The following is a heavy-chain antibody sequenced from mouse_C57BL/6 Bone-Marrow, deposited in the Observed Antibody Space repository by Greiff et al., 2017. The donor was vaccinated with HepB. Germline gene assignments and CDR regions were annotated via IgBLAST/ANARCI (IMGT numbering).Heavy chain of an antibody. V-gene: IGHV7-3*01. Sequence: EVKVVESGGGLVQPGGSLSLSCAASGFTFTDYYMSWVRQPPGKALEWLGFIRNKANGYTTEYSASVKGRFTISRDSSQSILYLRMNALRAEDSATDYCARSSTGYFDYWGQGTTLTVSS. J-gene: IGHJ2*01. CDR3: ARSSTGYFDY. D-gene: IGHD4-1*02. CDR1: GFTFTDYY. CDR2: IRNKANGYTT.